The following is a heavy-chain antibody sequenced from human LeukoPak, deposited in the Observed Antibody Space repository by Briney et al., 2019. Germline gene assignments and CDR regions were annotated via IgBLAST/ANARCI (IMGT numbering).Heavy chain of an antibody. J-gene: IGHJ4*02. CDR2: INPSGGTT. Sequence: ASVKVSCKASGYTFTSYYMHWVRQAPGQGLEWMGIINPSGGTTSYARKFQGRVTISVDTSKNQFSLKLSSVTAADTAVYYCARHKGHRKQHHDYWGQGTLVTVSS. V-gene: IGHV1-46*01. CDR1: GYTFTSYY. CDR3: ARHKGHRKQHHDY. D-gene: IGHD6-13*01.